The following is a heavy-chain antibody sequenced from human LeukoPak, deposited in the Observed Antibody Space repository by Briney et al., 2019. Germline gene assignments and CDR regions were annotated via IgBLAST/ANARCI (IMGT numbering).Heavy chain of an antibody. D-gene: IGHD6-6*01. CDR2: RSIYNGNT. J-gene: IGHJ4*02. CDR3: ARGGPFPSSSSSREYYLDY. V-gene: IGHV1-18*01. CDR1: GYDFINYG. Sequence: ASVKVSCKASGYDFINYGISWVRQAPGQGLEWMGWRSIYNGNTDYKLQGRVTMTTDTSTSTAYMELRSLRSDDTAVYYCARGGPFPSSSSSREYYLDYWGQGTLVTVSA.